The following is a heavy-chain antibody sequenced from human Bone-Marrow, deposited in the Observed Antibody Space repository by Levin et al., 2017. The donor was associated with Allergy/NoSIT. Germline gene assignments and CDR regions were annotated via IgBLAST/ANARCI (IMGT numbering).Heavy chain of an antibody. J-gene: IGHJ4*02. CDR3: ARDDFEAGPTPLGFDY. Sequence: GESLKISCTASGFNFEKFGMHWVRQAPGKGLEWVAAMIYNGNNKIYVDSVKGRFVISRDNSNNTVYLEMNNLRAEDTAVYFCARDDFEAGPTPLGFDYWGQGTLVTVSS. CDR1: GFNFEKFG. V-gene: IGHV3-33*05. CDR2: MIYNGNNK. D-gene: IGHD1-26*01.